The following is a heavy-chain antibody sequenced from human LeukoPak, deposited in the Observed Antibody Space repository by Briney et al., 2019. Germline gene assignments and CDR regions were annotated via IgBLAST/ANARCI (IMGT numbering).Heavy chain of an antibody. V-gene: IGHV3-33*08. D-gene: IGHD2-21*01. CDR2: IWYDGSNK. Sequence: GGSLRLSCAASGFTFSSYGMHWVRQAPGKGLEWVAVIWYDGSNKYYADSVKGRFTISRDNSKNTLYLQMNSLRAEDTAVYYCARDLWARVKGMDVWGQGTTATVSS. J-gene: IGHJ6*02. CDR1: GFTFSSYG. CDR3: ARDLWARVKGMDV.